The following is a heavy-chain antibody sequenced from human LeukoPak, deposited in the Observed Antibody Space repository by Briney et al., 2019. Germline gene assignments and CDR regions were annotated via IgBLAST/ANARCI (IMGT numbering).Heavy chain of an antibody. CDR1: RYTFTVYY. V-gene: IGHV1-2*06. Sequence: GASVKVSCKASRYTFTVYYMHWVRQAPGQGLEWMGRINPNSGGTNYAQKFQGRVTMTRDTSISTAYMELSRLRSDDTAVYYCARDRPYGIARGVGRGQFDPWGQGTLVTVSS. J-gene: IGHJ5*02. CDR2: INPNSGGT. D-gene: IGHD6-13*01. CDR3: ARDRPYGIARGVGRGQFDP.